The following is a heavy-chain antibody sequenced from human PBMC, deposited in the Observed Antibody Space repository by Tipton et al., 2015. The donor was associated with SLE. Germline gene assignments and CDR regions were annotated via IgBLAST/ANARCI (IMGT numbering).Heavy chain of an antibody. CDR1: GGSISFYY. Sequence: TLSLSCTVSGGSISFYYWSWVRQSAGRGLEWIGRIYSSGDRDYKPSLRSRVTMSIDAPQNRVSLRLKSVSAADTAVYDCARDQEMASGENRFDPWGQGTLVTVSS. V-gene: IGHV4-4*07. J-gene: IGHJ5*02. CDR3: ARDQEMASGENRFDP. D-gene: IGHD5-24*01. CDR2: IYSSGDR.